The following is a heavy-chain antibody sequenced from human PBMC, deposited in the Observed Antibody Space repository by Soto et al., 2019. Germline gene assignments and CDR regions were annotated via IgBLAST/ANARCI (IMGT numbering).Heavy chain of an antibody. V-gene: IGHV3-73*02. CDR3: TRQPYSGSSDY. D-gene: IGHD1-26*01. CDR2: IRSKANSYAT. Sequence: EVQLVESGGGLVQPGGSLKLSCAASGFTFSGPAMHWVRQASGKGLEWVGRIRSKANSYATAYAASVKGRFTISRDDSKNTAYLQMNSLKTEDTAVYYCTRQPYSGSSDYWGQGTLVTVSS. CDR1: GFTFSGPA. J-gene: IGHJ4*02.